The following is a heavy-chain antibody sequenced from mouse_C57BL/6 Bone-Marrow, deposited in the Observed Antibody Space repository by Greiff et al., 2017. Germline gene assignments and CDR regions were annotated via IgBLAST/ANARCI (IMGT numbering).Heavy chain of an antibody. Sequence: VQLKQSGPELVKPGASVKISCKASGYTFTDYYMNWVKQSHGKSLEWIGDINPNNGGTSYNQKFKGKATLTVDKSSSTAYMELRSLTSEDSAVYYCARFDWDVPYWYFDVWGTGTTVTVSS. CDR2: INPNNGGT. J-gene: IGHJ1*03. D-gene: IGHD4-1*01. CDR1: GYTFTDYY. CDR3: ARFDWDVPYWYFDV. V-gene: IGHV1-26*01.